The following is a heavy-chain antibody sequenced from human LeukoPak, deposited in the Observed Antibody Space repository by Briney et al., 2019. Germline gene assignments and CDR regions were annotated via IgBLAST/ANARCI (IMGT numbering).Heavy chain of an antibody. CDR3: ARDRGGYDRDTDYYYYYGMDV. CDR1: GGSVSSCSYY. J-gene: IGHJ6*04. D-gene: IGHD5-12*01. CDR2: SYYSGST. Sequence: SETLSLTCTVSGGSVSSCSYYWSWIRQPPGKGLEWIGYSYYSGSTNYNPSLKSLVTISVDPSKNQFSLKLSSVTAADTAVYYCARDRGGYDRDTDYYYYYGMDVWGKGTTVTVSS. V-gene: IGHV4-61*01.